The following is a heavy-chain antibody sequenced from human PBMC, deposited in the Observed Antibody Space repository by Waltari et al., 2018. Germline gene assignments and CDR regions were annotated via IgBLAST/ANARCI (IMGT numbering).Heavy chain of an antibody. CDR3: AKEERYCSGGSCYVDY. D-gene: IGHD2-15*01. CDR2: IWYDGSNK. Sequence: QVQLVESGGGVVQPGRSLRLSCAASGFTFSSYGMHWVRQAPGKGLEWVAVIWYDGSNKYYADAVKGRFTISRDNSKNTLYLQMNSLRAEDTAVYYCAKEERYCSGGSCYVDYWGQGTLVTVSS. J-gene: IGHJ4*02. V-gene: IGHV3-33*06. CDR1: GFTFSSYG.